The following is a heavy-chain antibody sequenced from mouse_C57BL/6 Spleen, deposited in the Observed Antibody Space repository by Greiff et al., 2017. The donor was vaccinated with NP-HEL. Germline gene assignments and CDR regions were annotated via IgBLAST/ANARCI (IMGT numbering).Heavy chain of an antibody. CDR1: GYTFTDYY. Sequence: EVQLQQSGPELVKPGASVKISCKASGYTFTDYYMNWVKQSHGKSLEWIGDINPNNGGTSYNQKFKGKATLTVDKSSSTAYMELRSLTSEDSAVYYCARGGKLGDFDYWGQGTTLTVSS. CDR3: ARGGKLGDFDY. CDR2: INPNNGGT. J-gene: IGHJ2*01. V-gene: IGHV1-26*01. D-gene: IGHD4-1*01.